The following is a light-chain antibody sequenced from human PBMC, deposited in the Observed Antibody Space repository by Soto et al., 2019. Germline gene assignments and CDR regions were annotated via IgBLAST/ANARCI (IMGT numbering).Light chain of an antibody. Sequence: QLVLTQPASVSGSPGQSITISCTGSSSDIGGFNYVSWYQQHPGEAPKLVIYEVSNRPSGVSNRFSGSKSGNTASLTISGLQAEDEADYYCSSYTTSTTLVFGGGTKLTVL. V-gene: IGLV2-14*01. J-gene: IGLJ2*01. CDR3: SSYTTSTTLV. CDR1: SSDIGGFNY. CDR2: EVS.